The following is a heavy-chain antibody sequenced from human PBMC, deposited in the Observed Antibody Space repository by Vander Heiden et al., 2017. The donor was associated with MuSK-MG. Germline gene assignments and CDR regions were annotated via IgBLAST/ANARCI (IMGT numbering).Heavy chain of an antibody. J-gene: IGHJ4*02. Sequence: QVQLQESGQGLVKPSEPLSLTRHVSGDSMSAYYWSWIRQSPGKGLEWIGHIYYSGTTDYSSSLKGRISISVDTSRNQFSLRLNSVTAADTAVYYCARATGFLDYWGQGTLVTVSS. CDR2: IYYSGTT. V-gene: IGHV4-59*01. CDR1: GDSMSAYY. D-gene: IGHD1-1*01. CDR3: ARATGFLDY.